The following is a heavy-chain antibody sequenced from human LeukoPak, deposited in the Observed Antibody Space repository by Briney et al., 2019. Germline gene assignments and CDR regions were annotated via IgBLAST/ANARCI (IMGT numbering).Heavy chain of an antibody. CDR1: GYTFSSSW. Sequence: PGESLKISCKGSGYTFSSSWIGWVRQMPGKGLEWMGIIYPGDSDTRYSPSFEGQVIISADKSINTAYLQWSSLKATDTGMYFFARQYGRPFDYWGQGTLVTVSS. CDR2: IYPGDSDT. J-gene: IGHJ4*02. V-gene: IGHV5-51*01. CDR3: ARQYGRPFDY. D-gene: IGHD4-17*01.